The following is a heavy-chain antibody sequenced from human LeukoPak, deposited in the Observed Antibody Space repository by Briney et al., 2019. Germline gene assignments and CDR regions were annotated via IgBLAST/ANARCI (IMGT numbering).Heavy chain of an antibody. V-gene: IGHV3-23*01. CDR3: AKDRTDCSSTSRYLAFDI. Sequence: GGSLRLSCVASGFTFGRYAMSWVRQAPGKGLEWVSAISDSGGSTYYADSVKGRFTISRDNSKNTLYVQMDSLRAEDTAVYYCAKDRTDCSSTSRYLAFDIWGQGTMVTVSS. D-gene: IGHD2-2*01. CDR2: ISDSGGST. CDR1: GFTFGRYA. J-gene: IGHJ3*02.